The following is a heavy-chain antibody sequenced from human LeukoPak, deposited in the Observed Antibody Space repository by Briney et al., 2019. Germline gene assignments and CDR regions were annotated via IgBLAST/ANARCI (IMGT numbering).Heavy chain of an antibody. Sequence: PGGSLRLSCAASGFTVSSNYMSWVRQAPGKGLEWVSVIYSGGSTYYADSVKGRFTISRDNSKNTLYLQVNSLRAEDTAVYYCARSLLGVFDYWGQGTLVTVSS. CDR3: ARSLLGVFDY. CDR1: GFTVSSNY. V-gene: IGHV3-66*02. D-gene: IGHD2-8*02. CDR2: IYSGGST. J-gene: IGHJ4*02.